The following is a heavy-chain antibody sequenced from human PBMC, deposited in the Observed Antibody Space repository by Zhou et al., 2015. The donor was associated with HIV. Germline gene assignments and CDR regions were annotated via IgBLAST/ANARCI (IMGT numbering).Heavy chain of an antibody. D-gene: IGHD3-9*01. CDR3: ARVVAATYYDILTGYPPSINWFDP. CDR2: IIPIFGTA. V-gene: IGHV1-69*01. CDR1: GGTFSSYA. Sequence: QVQLVQSGAEVKKPGSSVKVSCKASGGTFSSYAISWVRQAPGQGLEWMGGIIPIFGTANYAQKFQGRVTITADESTSTAYMELSSLRSEDTAVYYCARVVAATYYDILTGYPPSINWFDPWGQGTLVTVSS. J-gene: IGHJ5*02.